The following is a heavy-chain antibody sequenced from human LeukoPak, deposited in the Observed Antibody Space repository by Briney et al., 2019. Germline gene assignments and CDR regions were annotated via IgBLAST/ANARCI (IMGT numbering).Heavy chain of an antibody. CDR3: STYSGWPRQVDY. CDR1: GGSISSSNW. CDR2: IYHSGST. D-gene: IGHD6-19*01. J-gene: IGHJ4*02. V-gene: IGHV4-4*02. Sequence: SETLSLTCVVSGGSISSSNWWSLVRQPPGKGLEWIGEIYHSGSTNYNPSLKRRVTISVDKSKNQFSLKLTSVTAADTAVYYCSTYSGWPRQVDYWGQGTLVTVSS.